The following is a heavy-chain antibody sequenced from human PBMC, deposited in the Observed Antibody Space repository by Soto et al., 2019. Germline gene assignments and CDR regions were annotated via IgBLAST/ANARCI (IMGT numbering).Heavy chain of an antibody. Sequence: SETLSLTCTVSGGSISTYYWTWIRQPPGRGLEWIGYIYYSGSTSYNPSLRSRLNISVDTSKNQFSLKLSSVTAADTAVYYCARDYRVEGGYFYGLNVWGQGTTVTVSS. J-gene: IGHJ6*02. CDR1: GGSISTYY. D-gene: IGHD3-16*02. CDR3: ARDYRVEGGYFYGLNV. V-gene: IGHV4-59*01. CDR2: IYYSGST.